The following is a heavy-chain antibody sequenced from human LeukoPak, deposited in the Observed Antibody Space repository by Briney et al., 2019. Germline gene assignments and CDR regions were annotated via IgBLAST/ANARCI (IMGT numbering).Heavy chain of an antibody. CDR3: ARYEWFGELEFDY. D-gene: IGHD3-10*01. Sequence: GASVKVSCKASGYTFTGYYMHWVRQAPGQGLEWMGWINPNSGGTNYAQKFQGRVTMTRDTSISTAYMELSRLRSDDTAVYYCARYEWFGELEFDYWGQGTLVTVSS. V-gene: IGHV1-2*02. J-gene: IGHJ4*02. CDR2: INPNSGGT. CDR1: GYTFTGYY.